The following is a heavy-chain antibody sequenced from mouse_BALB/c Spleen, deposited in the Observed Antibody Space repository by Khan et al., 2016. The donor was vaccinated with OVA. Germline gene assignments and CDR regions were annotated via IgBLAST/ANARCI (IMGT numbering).Heavy chain of an antibody. CDR2: IYPGNSDT. Sequence: VQLKESGTVLARPGTSVKMSCKASGYTFTSYWMHWVKQRPGQGLEWIGAIYPGNSDTSYNQKFKGKAKLTVVTSTSTAYMELSSLSNEDSAVYYCTRFGYVFAYWGQGTLVTVSA. D-gene: IGHD2-2*01. V-gene: IGHV1-5*01. CDR3: TRFGYVFAY. J-gene: IGHJ3*01. CDR1: GYTFTSYW.